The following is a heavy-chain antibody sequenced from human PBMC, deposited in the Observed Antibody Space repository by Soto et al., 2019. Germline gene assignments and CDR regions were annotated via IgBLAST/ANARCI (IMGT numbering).Heavy chain of an antibody. CDR2: TYYMSKWYH. CDR1: GDRVSSKRAA. J-gene: IGHJ4*02. D-gene: IGHD3-22*01. V-gene: IGHV6-1*01. CDR3: ARSGPGGYIDY. Sequence: QVQLQQSGPGLVKPSQTLSLSCAISGDRVSSKRAAWNWIRQSPPRALEWLGRTYYMSKWYHHYAVSVKSRITVNPDTSKNQFSLQLNSVTPEDTAVYYCARSGPGGYIDYWGQGTLVTVSS.